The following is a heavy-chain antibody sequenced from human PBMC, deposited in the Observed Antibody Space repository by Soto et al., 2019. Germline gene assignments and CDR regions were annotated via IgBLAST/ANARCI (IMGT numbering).Heavy chain of an antibody. D-gene: IGHD3-9*01. V-gene: IGHV1-8*01. CDR3: ARGLSHHYDILTGYYPN. CDR1: GYTFTSYD. CDR2: MNPNSGNT. Sequence: ASVKVSCKASGYTFTSYDINWVRQATGQGLEWMGWMNPNSGNTGYAQKFQGRVTMTRNTSISTAYMGLSSLRSEDTAVYYCARGLSHHYDILTGYYPNWGQGTLVTVSS. J-gene: IGHJ4*02.